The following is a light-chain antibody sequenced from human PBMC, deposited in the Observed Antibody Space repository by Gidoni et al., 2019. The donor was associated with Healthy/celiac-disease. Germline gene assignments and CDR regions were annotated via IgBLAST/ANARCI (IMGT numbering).Light chain of an antibody. J-gene: IGLJ1*01. CDR1: SSNIGSNT. CDR2: SNN. Sequence: QSVLTQPPSASGTPGQKVTISCSGNSSNIGSNTVNWYQQLPGTAPKLLIYSNNQRPSGVPDRFSGSKSGTSASLAISGLQSEDEADYYCAAWDDSLNVHVFGTGTKVTVL. CDR3: AAWDDSLNVHV. V-gene: IGLV1-44*01.